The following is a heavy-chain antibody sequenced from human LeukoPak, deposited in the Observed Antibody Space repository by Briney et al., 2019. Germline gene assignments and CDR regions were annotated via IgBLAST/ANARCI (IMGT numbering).Heavy chain of an antibody. Sequence: SETLSLTCTVSGGSISSSSYYWGWIRQPPGKGLEWIGSIYYSGSTYYNPSLKSRVTISVDTSKNQFSLKLSSVTAADTAVYYCARHEEMITSGGVIASYYFDYWGQGALVTVSS. J-gene: IGHJ4*02. CDR1: GGSISSSSYY. CDR3: ARHEEMITSGGVIASYYFDY. V-gene: IGHV4-39*01. D-gene: IGHD3-16*02. CDR2: IYYSGST.